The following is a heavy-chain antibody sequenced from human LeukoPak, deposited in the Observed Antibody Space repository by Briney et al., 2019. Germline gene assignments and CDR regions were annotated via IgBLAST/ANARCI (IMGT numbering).Heavy chain of an antibody. CDR2: ISSSSSYI. J-gene: IGHJ4*02. CDR1: GFTFSSYS. D-gene: IGHD6-13*01. Sequence: NPGGSLRLSCAASGFTFSSYSMNWVRQAPGKGLEWVSSISSSSSYIYYADSVKGRFTISRDNAKNSLYLQMNSLRAEDTAVYYCASTLSSSWYFVYWGQGTLVTVSS. CDR3: ASTLSSSWYFVY. V-gene: IGHV3-21*01.